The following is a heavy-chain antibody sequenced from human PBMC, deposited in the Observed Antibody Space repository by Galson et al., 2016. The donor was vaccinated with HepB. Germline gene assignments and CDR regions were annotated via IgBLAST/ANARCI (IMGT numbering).Heavy chain of an antibody. CDR1: AGTFKNYA. CDR3: AKSGFFGELDK. J-gene: IGHJ4*02. D-gene: IGHD3-10*01. CDR2: ISGSGGRT. Sequence: SLRLSCAVSAGTFKNYAMNWVRQAPGKGLEWVAAISGSGGRTSYEDSVRGRFTISRDNSKNTLFLRMNSVGVGDTAVYFCAKSGFFGELDKWGQGTGVVVSS. V-gene: IGHV3-23*01.